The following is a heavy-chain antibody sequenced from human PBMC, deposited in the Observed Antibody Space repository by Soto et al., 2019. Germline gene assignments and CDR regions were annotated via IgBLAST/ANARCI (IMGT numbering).Heavy chain of an antibody. CDR3: AKELEVVY. J-gene: IGHJ4*02. D-gene: IGHD2-15*01. Sequence: GGSLRLSCAASGFTFSSYGMHWVRQAPGKGLEWVAVISYDGSNKYYADSVKGRFTISRDNSKNTLYLQMNSLRAEDTAVYYCAKELEVVYWRQGTLLTVFS. V-gene: IGHV3-30*18. CDR1: GFTFSSYG. CDR2: ISYDGSNK.